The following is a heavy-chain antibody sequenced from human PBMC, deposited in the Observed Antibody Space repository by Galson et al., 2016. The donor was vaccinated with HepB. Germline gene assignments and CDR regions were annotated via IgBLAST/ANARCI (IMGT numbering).Heavy chain of an antibody. CDR3: ARDPRGGSGYQYYVMDV. J-gene: IGHJ6*02. CDR2: IWDDGSNQ. Sequence: SLRLSCAPSGFRFSIYGMHWVRQAPGKGLEWLALIWDDGSNQHYTESVKGRFTISRDNSRNTLYLQMNSLRVEDTAVYYCARDPRGGSGYQYYVMDVWGQGTAVTVS. D-gene: IGHD3-9*01. CDR1: GFRFSIYG. V-gene: IGHV3-33*01.